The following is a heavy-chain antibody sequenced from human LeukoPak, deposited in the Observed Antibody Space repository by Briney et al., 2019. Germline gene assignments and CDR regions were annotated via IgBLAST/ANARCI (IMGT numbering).Heavy chain of an antibody. J-gene: IGHJ4*02. CDR3: ARRPSNYYDSSGYYFDY. CDR2: IYYSGST. CDR1: GGSISSYY. D-gene: IGHD3-22*01. V-gene: IGHV4-59*05. Sequence: SETLSLTCTASGGSISSYYWSWIRQPPGKGLEWIGSIYYSGSTYYNPSLKSRVTISVDTSKNQFSLKLSSVTAADTAVYYCARRPSNYYDSSGYYFDYWGQGTLVTVSS.